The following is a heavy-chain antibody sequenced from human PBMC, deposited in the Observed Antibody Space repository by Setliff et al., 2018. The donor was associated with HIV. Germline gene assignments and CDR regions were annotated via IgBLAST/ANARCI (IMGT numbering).Heavy chain of an antibody. Sequence: SETLSLTCPVSGYSISSGYYWGWIRQPPGRGLEWIGAIHHSGNTYYNPSLKSRVTISVDTSKNLFSLKVNSVTAADTAVYYCARGYCSSTTCYEDYYYMDVWGKGSTVTVSS. CDR3: ARGYCSSTTCYEDYYYMDV. CDR2: IHHSGNT. CDR1: GYSISSGYY. V-gene: IGHV4-38-2*02. J-gene: IGHJ6*03. D-gene: IGHD2-2*01.